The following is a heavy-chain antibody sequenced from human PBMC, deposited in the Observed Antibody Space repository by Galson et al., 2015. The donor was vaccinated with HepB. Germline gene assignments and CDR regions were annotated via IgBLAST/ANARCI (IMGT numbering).Heavy chain of an antibody. CDR2: INPSGGST. D-gene: IGHD6-19*01. CDR1: GYTFTSYY. V-gene: IGHV1-46*03. CDR3: ARDLAAGLPYYYYGMDV. Sequence: SVKVSCKASGYTFTSYYMHWVRQAPGQGLEWMGIINPSGGSTSYAQKFQGRVTMTRDTSTSTVYMELSCLRSEDTAVYYCARDLAAGLPYYYYGMDVWGQGTTVTVSS. J-gene: IGHJ6*02.